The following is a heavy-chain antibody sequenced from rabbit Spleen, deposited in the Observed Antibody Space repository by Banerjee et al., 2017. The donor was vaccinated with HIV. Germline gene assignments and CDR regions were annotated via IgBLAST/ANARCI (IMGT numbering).Heavy chain of an antibody. Sequence: QEQLVESGGGLVQPEGSLTLTCTASGFSFSSSYYMCWVRQAPGKGLEWIGCIYTGGSGSTYYASWAKGRFTISKASSTTVTLQMTSLTAADTATYFCARSYDGSLDYFNLWGPGTLVTVS. J-gene: IGHJ4*01. V-gene: IGHV1S45*01. CDR3: ARSYDGSLDYFNL. D-gene: IGHD4-2*01. CDR2: IYTGGSGST. CDR1: GFSFSSSYY.